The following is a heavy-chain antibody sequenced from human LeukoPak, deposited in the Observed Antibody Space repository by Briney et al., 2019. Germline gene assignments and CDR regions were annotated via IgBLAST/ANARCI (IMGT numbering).Heavy chain of an antibody. D-gene: IGHD3-22*01. CDR2: IIPVFGTA. CDR1: VGTFSSYV. CDR3: ARGPGDVVDYYYDSSGQLRPGAYYFDY. V-gene: IGHV1-69*06. Sequence: SVKVSCKASVGTFSSYVISWVRQAPGQGLECMGGIIPVFGTANYAQKFQGRVTITADKSTSTAYMELSSLRSEDTAVYYCARGPGDVVDYYYDSSGQLRPGAYYFDYWGQGTLVTVSS. J-gene: IGHJ4*02.